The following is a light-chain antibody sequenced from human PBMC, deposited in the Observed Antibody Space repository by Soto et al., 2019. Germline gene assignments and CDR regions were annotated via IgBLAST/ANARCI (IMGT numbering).Light chain of an antibody. CDR2: DAS. CDR3: QRRSLWLT. J-gene: IGKJ3*01. CDR1: QNVRTS. Sequence: EIVLTQSPATLSLSPRESVPLSCRASQNVRTSLAWYQQKPGQAPRLLIYDASDRATGITVRFSGSGSGTDFTLTISRLEPEVFEVYYCQRRSLWLTFGHGTKVDIK. V-gene: IGKV3-11*01.